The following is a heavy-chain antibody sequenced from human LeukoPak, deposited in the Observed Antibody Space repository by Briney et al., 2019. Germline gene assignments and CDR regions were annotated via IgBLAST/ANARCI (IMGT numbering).Heavy chain of an antibody. CDR3: ATREGTDSYSSSWPY. CDR1: GFAFSSYS. Sequence: GGSLRLSCAASGFAFSSYSMNWVRQAPGKGLEWVSYISSISSTIYYADSVRGRFIISRDNAKNSLYLQMNSLRAEDTAVYYCATREGTDSYSSSWPYWGQGTLVTVSS. J-gene: IGHJ4*02. CDR2: ISSISSTI. V-gene: IGHV3-48*04. D-gene: IGHD6-13*01.